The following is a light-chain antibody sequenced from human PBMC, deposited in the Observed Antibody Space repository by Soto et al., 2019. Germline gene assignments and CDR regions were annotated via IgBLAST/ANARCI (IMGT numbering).Light chain of an antibody. V-gene: IGKV1-12*01. CDR2: TGS. Sequence: DIQMTQSPSSVSASVGDRVSITCRASQVISSWLAWYQQKPGRAPKLLIYTGSSLQSGGPSRFSGTGSGTDFTLTISSLQPEDVATYYCQQANSFPRTFGGGTKVEIK. J-gene: IGKJ4*01. CDR3: QQANSFPRT. CDR1: QVISSW.